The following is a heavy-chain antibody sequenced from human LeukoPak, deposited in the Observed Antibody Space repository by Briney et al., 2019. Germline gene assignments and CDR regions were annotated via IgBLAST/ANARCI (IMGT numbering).Heavy chain of an antibody. J-gene: IGHJ4*02. CDR2: INSDGSST. CDR3: AKGARGYSVDY. CDR1: GFTFSNYW. V-gene: IGHV3-74*01. D-gene: IGHD2-15*01. Sequence: GGSLRLSCAASGFTFSNYWMHWVRQAPGKGLVWVSPINSDGSSTSYADSVKGRFTISGDNAKNTLYLQMNSLRAEDTAVYYCAKGARGYSVDYWGQGTLVTVSS.